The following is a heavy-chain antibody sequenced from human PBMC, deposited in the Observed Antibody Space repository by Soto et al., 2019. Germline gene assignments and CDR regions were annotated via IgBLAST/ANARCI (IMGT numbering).Heavy chain of an antibody. Sequence: GGSLRLSCAASGFTFSSYGRHGFRQAPGKGLEGVAVILYDVSNKYYADSVKGRFTISRDNPKNTLYLQMNSLRAEDTAVYYCAKVAVAGKFRGGAFDIWGQGTMVTVSS. CDR1: GFTFSSYG. D-gene: IGHD6-19*01. V-gene: IGHV3-30*18. J-gene: IGHJ3*02. CDR2: ILYDVSNK. CDR3: AKVAVAGKFRGGAFDI.